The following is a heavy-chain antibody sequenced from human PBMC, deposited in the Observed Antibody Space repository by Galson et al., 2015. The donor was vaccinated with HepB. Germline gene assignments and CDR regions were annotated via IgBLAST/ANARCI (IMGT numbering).Heavy chain of an antibody. CDR2: IYYSGST. CDR3: ARDLSITMVRGVIVSHYGMDV. Sequence: ETLSLTCTVSGGSISSYYWSWIRQPPGKGLEWIGYIYYSGSTNYNPSLKSRVTISVDTSKNQFSLKLSSVTAADTAVYYCARDLSITMVRGVIVSHYGMDVWGQGTTVTVSS. J-gene: IGHJ6*02. D-gene: IGHD3-10*01. V-gene: IGHV4-59*01. CDR1: GGSISSYY.